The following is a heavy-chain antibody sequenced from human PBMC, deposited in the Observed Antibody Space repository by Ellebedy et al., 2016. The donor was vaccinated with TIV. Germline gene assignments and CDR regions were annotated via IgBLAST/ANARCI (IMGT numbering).Heavy chain of an antibody. CDR1: GFTFSSYS. V-gene: IGHV3-48*02. CDR3: ARGLTMYYFDY. D-gene: IGHD3-10*02. Sequence: GESLKISCAASGFTFSSYSMNWVRQAPGKGLEWVSYISSSSSTIYYAYSVKGRFTISRDNAKNSLYRQMNSLRDEDTDLYYCARGLTMYYFDYWGQGTLVTVSS. J-gene: IGHJ4*02. CDR2: ISSSSSTI.